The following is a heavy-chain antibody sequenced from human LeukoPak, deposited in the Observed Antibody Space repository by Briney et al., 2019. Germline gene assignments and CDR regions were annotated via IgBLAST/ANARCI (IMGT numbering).Heavy chain of an antibody. CDR2: IYYSGST. V-gene: IGHV4-39*02. Sequence: PSETLSLTCTVSGGSISGSSYYWGWIRQPPGKGLEWIGSIYYSGSTYYNPSLKSRVTISVDTSKNQFSLKLSSVTAADTAVYYCARDPFTPSSGSAFDYWGQGTLVTVSS. J-gene: IGHJ4*02. D-gene: IGHD3-22*01. CDR3: ARDPFTPSSGSAFDY. CDR1: GGSISGSSYY.